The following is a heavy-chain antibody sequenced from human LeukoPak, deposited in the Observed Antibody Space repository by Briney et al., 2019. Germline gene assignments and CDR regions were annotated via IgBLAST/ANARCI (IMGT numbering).Heavy chain of an antibody. V-gene: IGHV4-59*01. Sequence: SETLSLTCTVSGGSISSYYWSWIRQPPGKGLEWIGYIYYSGSTNYNPSLKSRVTISVDTSKNQFSLKLSSVTAADTAVYYCAYYSGSAYSSRGPHNWFDPWGQGTLVTVSS. CDR2: IYYSGST. CDR3: AYYSGSAYSSRGPHNWFDP. J-gene: IGHJ5*02. CDR1: GGSISSYY. D-gene: IGHD1-26*01.